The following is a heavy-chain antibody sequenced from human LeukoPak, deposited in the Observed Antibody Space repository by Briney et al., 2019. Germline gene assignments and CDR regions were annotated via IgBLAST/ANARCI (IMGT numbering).Heavy chain of an antibody. CDR3: ARDSLIRNSSGWYYFDY. Sequence: TSETLSLTCTVSGGSISGYYWSWIRQPPGKGLEWIGYIYYSGSTNYNPSLKRRVTISVDTSKNQFSLNLSSVTAADTAVYYCARDSLIRNSSGWYYFDYWGQGTLVTVSS. V-gene: IGHV4-59*01. CDR2: IYYSGST. D-gene: IGHD6-19*01. CDR1: GGSISGYY. J-gene: IGHJ4*02.